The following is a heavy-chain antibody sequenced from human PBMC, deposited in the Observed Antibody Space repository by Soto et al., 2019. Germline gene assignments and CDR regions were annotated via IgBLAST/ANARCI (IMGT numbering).Heavy chain of an antibody. Sequence: GGSLRLSCATSGFTFSSYVMHWVRQAPGKGLEWVSVISYDGSNKYYADSVKGRFTISRDNSKNTLYLQMNSLKAEDTAGYYCARNDIFTDYLYYFDYWGQGTLVTVSS. CDR2: ISYDGSNK. V-gene: IGHV3-30*03. J-gene: IGHJ4*02. CDR1: GFTFSSYV. D-gene: IGHD3-9*01. CDR3: ARNDIFTDYLYYFDY.